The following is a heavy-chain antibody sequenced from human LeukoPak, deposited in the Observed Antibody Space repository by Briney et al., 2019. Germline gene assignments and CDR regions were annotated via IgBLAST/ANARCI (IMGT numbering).Heavy chain of an antibody. J-gene: IGHJ6*02. CDR2: ISSSSSYI. Sequence: GGSLRLSCAVSGFTLSSYRMNWVRQAPGKGLEWVSSISSSSSYIYYEDSVKGRFTISRDNAKNSLYLQMNSLRAEDTAVYYCAKDSSSSNPYYGMDVWGQGTTVTVSS. CDR1: GFTLSSYR. V-gene: IGHV3-21*01. CDR3: AKDSSSSNPYYGMDV. D-gene: IGHD6-6*01.